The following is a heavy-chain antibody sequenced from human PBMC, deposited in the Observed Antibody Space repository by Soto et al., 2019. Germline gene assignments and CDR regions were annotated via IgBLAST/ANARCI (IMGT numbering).Heavy chain of an antibody. Sequence: EVQLVESGGGLVQPGGSLRLSCAGSGFALRSSWMHCVRQDPGKGLVWVSRINFDGSSTDYADSVRGRFTISRDNAKNTLYLEMNSLRADDTAVYHCARGPRGWYGFDYWGQGTLVTVSS. V-gene: IGHV3-74*01. J-gene: IGHJ4*02. D-gene: IGHD6-19*01. CDR3: ARGPRGWYGFDY. CDR1: GFALRSSW. CDR2: INFDGSST.